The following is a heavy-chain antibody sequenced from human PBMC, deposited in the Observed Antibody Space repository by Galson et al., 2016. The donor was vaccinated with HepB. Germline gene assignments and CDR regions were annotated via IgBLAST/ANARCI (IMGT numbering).Heavy chain of an antibody. V-gene: IGHV4-30-2*01. D-gene: IGHD2-21*02. CDR2: IYHSGSA. J-gene: IGHJ4*02. Sequence: TLSLTCAVSGGSISSGGYSWSWIRQPPAKGLEWIGFIYHSGSAYHNPSLKSRVTILLDTSKSQFSLKLISVTAADTAVYYCARVKASCGGDCHFFFDYWGQGTLVTVSS. CDR1: GGSISSGGYS. CDR3: ARVKASCGGDCHFFFDY.